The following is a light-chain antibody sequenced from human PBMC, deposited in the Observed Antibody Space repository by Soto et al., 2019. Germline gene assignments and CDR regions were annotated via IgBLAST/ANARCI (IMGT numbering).Light chain of an antibody. V-gene: IGKV1-39*01. CDR1: QNINIY. J-gene: IGKJ2*01. CDR2: TAP. CDR3: QQSYSYPHS. Sequence: DIQMTQSPSSLSAYVGDRFTIACRASQNINIYLNWYQQRPGKAPKLLVTTAPTFQSGVPSRFSASGSGADFTLTISGLQPEDSATYYCQQSYSYPHSFGQGTKVDI.